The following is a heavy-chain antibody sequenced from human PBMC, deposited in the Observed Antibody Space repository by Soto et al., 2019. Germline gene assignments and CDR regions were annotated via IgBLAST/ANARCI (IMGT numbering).Heavy chain of an antibody. Sequence: QVQLVQSGAEVKKPGSSVKVSCKASGGTFSSYTISWVRQAPGQGLEWMGRIIPILGIANYAQKFQGRGTITADKSTNTAYMELSSLRSEDTAVYYGERDYYGSGSYRGYYMDVWGKGTTVTVSS. V-gene: IGHV1-69*08. CDR1: GGTFSSYT. CDR2: IIPILGIA. J-gene: IGHJ6*03. D-gene: IGHD3-10*01. CDR3: ERDYYGSGSYRGYYMDV.